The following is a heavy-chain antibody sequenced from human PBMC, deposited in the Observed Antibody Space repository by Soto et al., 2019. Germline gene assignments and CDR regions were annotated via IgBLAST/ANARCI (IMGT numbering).Heavy chain of an antibody. CDR3: ARATYSSGWYLAY. Sequence: GGSLRLSCAASGFTFSSYAMSWVRQAPGKGLEWVSYITFSGDTTYYADSVKGRFTISRDNAKNSLFLQMNSLRAEDTAVYYCARATYSSGWYLAYWGQGTLVTVSS. J-gene: IGHJ4*02. CDR2: ITFSGDTT. CDR1: GFTFSSYA. V-gene: IGHV3-48*03. D-gene: IGHD6-19*01.